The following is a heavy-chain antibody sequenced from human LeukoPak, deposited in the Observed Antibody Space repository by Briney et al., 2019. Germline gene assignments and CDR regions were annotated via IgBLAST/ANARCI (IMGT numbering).Heavy chain of an antibody. CDR3: ARDVAYCSGGRCLYYFDY. CDR2: INSDGSNT. Sequence: GGSLRLSCAASGFTFSSYWIHWVRQAPGKGLVWVSRINSDGSNTIYADSVKGRFTISRDNAKNTLYLQMNSLRPEDTAVYYCARDVAYCSGGRCLYYFDYWGQGTLVTASS. D-gene: IGHD2-15*01. CDR1: GFTFSSYW. J-gene: IGHJ4*02. V-gene: IGHV3-74*01.